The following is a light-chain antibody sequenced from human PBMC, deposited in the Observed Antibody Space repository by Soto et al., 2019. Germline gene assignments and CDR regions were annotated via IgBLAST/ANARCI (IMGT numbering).Light chain of an antibody. CDR1: QGISTY. Sequence: DIQLTQSPSFLSASVGDRVTITCRASQGISTYLAWYLQRPGKAPKLLIYGASTLQSGVPSRFSGSGSGTEFTLTISSLQPEDFGSYYCQQLNSDLYAFGQGTKLEIK. CDR3: QQLNSDLYA. V-gene: IGKV1-9*01. CDR2: GAS. J-gene: IGKJ2*01.